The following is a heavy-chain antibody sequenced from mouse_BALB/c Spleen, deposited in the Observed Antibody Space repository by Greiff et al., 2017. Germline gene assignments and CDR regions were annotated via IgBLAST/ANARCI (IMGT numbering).Heavy chain of an antibody. D-gene: IGHD2-12*01. J-gene: IGHJ4*01. CDR3: ASGLLLDAMDY. Sequence: SGAELVKPGASVKLSCTASGFNIKDTYMHWVKQRPEQGLEWIGRIDPANGNTKYDPKFQGKATITADTSSNTAYLQLSSLTSEDTAVYYCASGLLLDAMDYWGQGTSVTVSS. CDR2: IDPANGNT. CDR1: GFNIKDTY. V-gene: IGHV14-3*02.